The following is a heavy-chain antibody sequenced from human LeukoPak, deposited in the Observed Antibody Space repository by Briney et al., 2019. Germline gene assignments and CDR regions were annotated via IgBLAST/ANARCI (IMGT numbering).Heavy chain of an antibody. D-gene: IGHD3-9*01. V-gene: IGHV1-18*01. Sequence: GASVKVSCMASRYRSTSYGICWVRQAPGQGLEWMGWISAYNGNTNYAQKLQGRVTMTTDTSTSTAYMELRSLRSDDTAVYYCARGGDGHILMGIVFDCWGHAVLVTVSS. CDR1: RYRSTSYG. J-gene: IGHJ4*01. CDR3: ARGGDGHILMGIVFDC. CDR2: ISAYNGNT.